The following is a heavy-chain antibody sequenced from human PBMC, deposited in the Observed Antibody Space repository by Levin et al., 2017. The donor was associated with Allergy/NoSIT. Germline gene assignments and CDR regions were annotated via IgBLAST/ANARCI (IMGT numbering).Heavy chain of an antibody. J-gene: IGHJ4*01. Sequence: GSLKISCAASGFTFTSSAMAWVRQAPGKGLEWVASITGSAATTYYADSVKGRFTISKDNPKNALVLQMNSLRPEDTADYYCAKDRRFTVTADFDNWGHGTRVTVAS. D-gene: IGHD4-17*01. CDR1: GFTFTSSA. CDR2: ITGSAATT. V-gene: IGHV3-23*01. CDR3: AKDRRFTVTADFDN.